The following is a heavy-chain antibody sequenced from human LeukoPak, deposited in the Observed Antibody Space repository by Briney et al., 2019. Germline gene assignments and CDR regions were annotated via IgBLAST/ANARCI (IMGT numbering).Heavy chain of an antibody. V-gene: IGHV1-8*01. CDR1: GYTFTSYD. Sequence: ASVKVSCKASGYTFTSYDINWVRQATGQGLEWMGWMNPNSGNTGYAQKFQGRVTMTRNTSISTAYMELSSLRSEDTAVYYCARKACIQLWFRGYYFDYWGQGTLVTVSS. D-gene: IGHD5-18*01. CDR2: MNPNSGNT. CDR3: ARKACIQLWFRGYYFDY. J-gene: IGHJ4*02.